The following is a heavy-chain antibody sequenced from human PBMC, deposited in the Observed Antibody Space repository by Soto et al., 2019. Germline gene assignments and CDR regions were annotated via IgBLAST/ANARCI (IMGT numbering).Heavy chain of an antibody. CDR2: ITISGNSI. CDR1: GFTFTRYS. J-gene: IGHJ4*01. CDR3: AKEITVAGDFDY. D-gene: IGHD6-19*01. Sequence: GGSLRLSCAASGFTFTRYSMNWVRQAPGKGLEWVSSITISGNSIHYADSVKGRFTISRDNSKNTLYLQMDSLRPEDTAVYYCAKEITVAGDFDYWGHGTLVTVSS. V-gene: IGHV3-21*01.